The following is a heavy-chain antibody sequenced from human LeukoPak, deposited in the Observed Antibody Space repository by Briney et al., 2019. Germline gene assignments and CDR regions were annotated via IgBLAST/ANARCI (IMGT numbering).Heavy chain of an antibody. D-gene: IGHD5-24*01. V-gene: IGHV4-59*12. J-gene: IGHJ5*02. Sequence: SQTLSLTCTGAGGSISSYYWSCIPQPPGKGLEWIGYIYYSGSTNYNPSLKSRVTISVDTSKNQFSLKLSSMPDASPAVYYCARGGGWLQYNWFDPWGQGTLLTVSS. CDR3: ARGGGWLQYNWFDP. CDR1: GGSISSYY. CDR2: IYYSGST.